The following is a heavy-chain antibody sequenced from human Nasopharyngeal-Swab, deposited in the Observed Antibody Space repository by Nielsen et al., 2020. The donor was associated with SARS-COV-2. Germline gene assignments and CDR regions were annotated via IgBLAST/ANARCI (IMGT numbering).Heavy chain of an antibody. CDR3: ASDSRY. CDR2: ISSSGSYM. J-gene: IGHJ4*02. Sequence: GESLKISCAASGFTFSDYTMNWVRQAPGQGLEWVSAISSSGSYMYYTDSVKGRFTMSRDNAKNSLYLQMNRLRAEDTAVYYCASDSRYWGQGTLVTVSS. V-gene: IGHV3-21*01. CDR1: GFTFSDYT. D-gene: IGHD2-2*01.